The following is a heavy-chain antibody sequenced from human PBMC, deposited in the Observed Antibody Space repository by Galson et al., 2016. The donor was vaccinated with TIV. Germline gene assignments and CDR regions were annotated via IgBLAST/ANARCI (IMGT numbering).Heavy chain of an antibody. CDR1: GFSFGTYG. J-gene: IGHJ4*02. D-gene: IGHD2-2*01. Sequence: SLRLSCAASGFSFGTYGMHWVRQAPGKGLEWVAIIWFDGSEKYYADSVKGRFTISRDNSTKTLYLQLSSSRAEDTAVYYCARELRCDTTSCNSLFDYWGQGTLVTVSS. V-gene: IGHV3-33*01. CDR3: ARELRCDTTSCNSLFDY. CDR2: IWFDGSEK.